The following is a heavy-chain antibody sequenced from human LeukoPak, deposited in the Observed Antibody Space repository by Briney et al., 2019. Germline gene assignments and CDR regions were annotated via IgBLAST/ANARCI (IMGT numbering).Heavy chain of an antibody. V-gene: IGHV4-34*01. CDR2: INHSGST. J-gene: IGHJ4*02. Sequence: ASETLSLTCAVYGGSFSGYYWSWIRQPPGKGLEWIGEINHSGSTNYNPSLKSRVTISVDTSKNQFSLKLSSVTAADTAVYYCARRSQTTVTSIDYWGQGTLVTVSS. CDR1: GGSFSGYY. D-gene: IGHD4-17*01. CDR3: ARRSQTTVTSIDY.